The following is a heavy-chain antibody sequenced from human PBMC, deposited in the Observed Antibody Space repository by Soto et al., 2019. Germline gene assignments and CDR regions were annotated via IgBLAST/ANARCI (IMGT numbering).Heavy chain of an antibody. V-gene: IGHV4-34*01. CDR1: GGSFSGYY. CDR2: INHSGST. CDR3: ARNPRYYYDSKSLGYYYGMDV. J-gene: IGHJ6*02. D-gene: IGHD3-22*01. Sequence: SETLSLTCAVYGGSFSGYYWSWIRQPPGKGLEWIGEINHSGSTNYNPSLKSRVTISVDTSKNQFPLKLSSVTAADTAVYYCARNPRYYYDSKSLGYYYGMDVWGQGTTVTVSS.